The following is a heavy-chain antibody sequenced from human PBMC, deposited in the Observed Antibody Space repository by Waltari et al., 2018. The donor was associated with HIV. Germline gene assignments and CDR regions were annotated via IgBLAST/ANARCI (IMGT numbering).Heavy chain of an antibody. J-gene: IGHJ5*02. CDR2: IYTSGNA. Sequence: QVHLRESGSLLVKSSTNLSLICAGSTGYISRCCYSWILIRRPAGQRLGWAGRIYTSGNAYYYPSLQMRVAMHVDTSANQFSLEIYSTTASDTATYYCVRERAFGPEDVTAWSRGGWFDPWGQ. D-gene: IGHD3-16*01. V-gene: IGHV4-61*02. CDR3: VRERAFGPEDVTAWSRGGWFDP. CDR1: TGYISRCCYS.